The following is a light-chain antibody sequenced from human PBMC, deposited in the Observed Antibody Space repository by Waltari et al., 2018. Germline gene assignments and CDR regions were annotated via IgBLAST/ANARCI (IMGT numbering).Light chain of an antibody. J-gene: IGKJ4*01. CDR1: QNIHDN. CDR3: QQYNKWPPLT. CDR2: GAS. V-gene: IGKV3-15*01. Sequence: EVLMTQSPATLSVSPGERVTLSCRASQNIHDNLAWYQQKPGQAPRLLIYGASTRATDIPARFRGSGSGTEFTLTINSLQSEDLGIYYCQQYNKWPPLTLGGGTKVEIK.